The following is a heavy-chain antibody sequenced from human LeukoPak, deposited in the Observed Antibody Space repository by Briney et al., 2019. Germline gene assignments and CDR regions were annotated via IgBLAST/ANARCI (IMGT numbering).Heavy chain of an antibody. D-gene: IGHD3-22*01. J-gene: IGHJ4*02. CDR3: ARDSSRTMIVVNPDY. CDR1: GFTFSSYA. CDR2: ISYGGSNK. Sequence: SGGSLRLSCAASGFTFSSYAMHWVRQAPGKGLEWVAVISYGGSNKYYADSVKGRFTISRDNSKNTLYLQMNSLRAEDTAVYYCARDSSRTMIVVNPDYWGQGTLVTVPS. V-gene: IGHV3-30-3*01.